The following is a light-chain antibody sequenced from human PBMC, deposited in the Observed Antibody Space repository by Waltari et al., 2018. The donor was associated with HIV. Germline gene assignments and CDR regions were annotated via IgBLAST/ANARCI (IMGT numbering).Light chain of an antibody. CDR3: DAWDNSLSGRV. CDR2: RNN. CDR1: RSNIGNND. J-gene: IGLJ3*02. V-gene: IGLV1-47*01. Sequence: QSVLTQPPSASGTPGQRVTISCSGSRSNIGNNDVYWFQPLPGTAPKLLIYRNNQRPSGVSDRFTGSKSGTSASLAISGLRSEDEADYYCDAWDNSLSGRVFGGGTKLTVL.